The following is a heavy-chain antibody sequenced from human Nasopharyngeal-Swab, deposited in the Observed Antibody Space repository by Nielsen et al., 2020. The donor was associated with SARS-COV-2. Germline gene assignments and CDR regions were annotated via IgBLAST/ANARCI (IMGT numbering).Heavy chain of an antibody. J-gene: IGHJ6*03. D-gene: IGHD3-22*01. Sequence: SVKVSCKASGYTFTSYDINWVRQATGQGLEWMGWMNPNSGNTDYAQKFQGRVTMTRNTSISTAYMELSSLRSEDTAVYYCARGRKITMIVVVIPTHYYYMDVWGKGTTVTVSS. CDR3: ARGRKITMIVVVIPTHYYYMDV. V-gene: IGHV1-8*01. CDR1: GYTFTSYD. CDR2: MNPNSGNT.